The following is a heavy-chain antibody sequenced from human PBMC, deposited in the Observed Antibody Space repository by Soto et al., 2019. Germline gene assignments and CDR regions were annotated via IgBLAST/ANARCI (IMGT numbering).Heavy chain of an antibody. J-gene: IGHJ3*01. CDR1: GFTFSSYA. CDR3: ARESSHGSGSY. Sequence: GGSLRLSCAASGFTFSSYAMSWVRQAPGKGLEWVSYISSSSSTIYYADSVKGRFTISRDNAKNSLYLQMNSLRAEDTAVYYCARESSHGSGSYWGQGTMVTVSS. CDR2: ISSSSSTI. D-gene: IGHD3-10*01. V-gene: IGHV3-48*04.